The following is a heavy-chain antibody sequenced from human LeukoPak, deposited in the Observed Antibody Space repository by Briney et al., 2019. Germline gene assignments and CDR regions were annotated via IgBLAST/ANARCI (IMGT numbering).Heavy chain of an antibody. J-gene: IGHJ4*02. Sequence: QTGGSLRLSCAASGFTFDNYAMSWVRQAPGKGLEWVSAISGSGHSTPYADSVKGRFTISRDNSRNTLYLQMNSLRAEDTAVYYCAQDRFSGYTYGWGLFDYWGQGTLVTVSS. CDR2: ISGSGHST. CDR1: GFTFDNYA. D-gene: IGHD5-18*01. CDR3: AQDRFSGYTYGWGLFDY. V-gene: IGHV3-23*01.